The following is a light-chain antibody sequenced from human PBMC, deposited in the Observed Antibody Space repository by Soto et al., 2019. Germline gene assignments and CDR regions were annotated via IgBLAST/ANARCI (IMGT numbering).Light chain of an antibody. CDR1: QSVSSD. J-gene: IGKJ1*01. Sequence: EIVMTQSPATLSVSPGERATLSCRASQSVSSDLAWYQHKPGQAPRLLIYGASTRATGIPARFSGRGSGTEFTLTISSLQSVDFAVYYCQQYDNCPQKFCKGTKVDI. CDR2: GAS. CDR3: QQYDNCPQK. V-gene: IGKV3-15*01.